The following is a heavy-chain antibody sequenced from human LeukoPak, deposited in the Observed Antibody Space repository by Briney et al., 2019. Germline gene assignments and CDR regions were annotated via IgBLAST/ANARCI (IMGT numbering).Heavy chain of an antibody. D-gene: IGHD6-19*01. J-gene: IGHJ2*01. CDR1: GGSISSYY. CDR2: IYTSGST. Sequence: SETLSLTCTVSGGSISSYYWSWIRQPAGKGLEWIGRIYTSGSTNYNPSLKSRVTMSVGTSKNQFSLKLSSVTAADTAVYYCAIDGPIAVAGNWYFDLWGRGTLVTVSS. V-gene: IGHV4-4*07. CDR3: AIDGPIAVAGNWYFDL.